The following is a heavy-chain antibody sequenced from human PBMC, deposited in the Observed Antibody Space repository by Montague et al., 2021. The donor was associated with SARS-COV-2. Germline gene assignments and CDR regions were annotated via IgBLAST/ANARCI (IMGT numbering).Heavy chain of an antibody. CDR3: AREIAAAPDY. Sequence: PALVNPTQTLTLTCTFSGFSLSTSGMCVSWIRQPPGKALEWLARIDCGDDKYYSTSLKTRLTISKDTSKNQVVLTMTNMDPVDTATYYCAREIAAAPDYWGQGTLVTVSS. CDR1: GFSLSTSGMC. D-gene: IGHD6-13*01. J-gene: IGHJ4*02. V-gene: IGHV2-70*11. CDR2: IDCGDDK.